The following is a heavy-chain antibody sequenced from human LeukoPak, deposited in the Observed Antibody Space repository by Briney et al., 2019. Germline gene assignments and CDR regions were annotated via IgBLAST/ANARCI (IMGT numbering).Heavy chain of an antibody. Sequence: PGGSLRLSCAASGFTISIYDMTWVRQAPGKGLEWVSVISGSGDSTYYADSVKGRFTISRDNSKNTLYLQMNSLRADDTAVYYCAKGNWNDDWGQGTLVIVSS. V-gene: IGHV3-23*01. J-gene: IGHJ5*02. CDR3: AKGNWNDD. CDR2: ISGSGDST. CDR1: GFTISIYD.